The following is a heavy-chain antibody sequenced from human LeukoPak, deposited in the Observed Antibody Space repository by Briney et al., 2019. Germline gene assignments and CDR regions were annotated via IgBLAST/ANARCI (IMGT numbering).Heavy chain of an antibody. D-gene: IGHD2-2*02. J-gene: IGHJ5*02. V-gene: IGHV4-34*01. CDR2: INQGGST. Sequence: SETLSLTCAVYGGSFSGYYWSWIRQPPGKGLEWIGEINQGGSTNYNPSLKSRVTISVDTSKNQFSLKLSSVTAADTAVYYCARARGGVPAAIPSFDPWGQGTLVTVSS. CDR3: ARARGGVPAAIPSFDP. CDR1: GGSFSGYY.